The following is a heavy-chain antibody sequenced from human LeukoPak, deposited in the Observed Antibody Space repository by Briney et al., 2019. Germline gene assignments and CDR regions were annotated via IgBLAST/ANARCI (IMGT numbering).Heavy chain of an antibody. J-gene: IGHJ6*02. D-gene: IGHD5-18*01. V-gene: IGHV3-66*01. CDR1: GFTVSSNY. CDR2: IYSGSST. Sequence: GGSLRLSCAASGFTVSSNYMSWVRQAPGKGLEWVSVIYSGSSTYYADSVKGRFTISRDSSKNTLYLQMNSLRAEDTAVYYCARATGYSYSYNYYYGMDVWGQGTTVTVSS. CDR3: ARATGYSYSYNYYYGMDV.